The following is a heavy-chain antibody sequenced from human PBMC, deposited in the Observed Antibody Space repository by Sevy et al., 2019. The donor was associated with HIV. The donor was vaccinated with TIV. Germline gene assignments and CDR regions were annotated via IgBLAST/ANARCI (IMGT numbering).Heavy chain of an antibody. CDR1: GFTFSSYG. V-gene: IGHV3-33*01. CDR2: IWYDGSNK. D-gene: IGHD6-19*01. J-gene: IGHJ3*02. Sequence: GGSLRLSCAASGFTFSSYGMHWVRQAPGKGLEWVAVIWYDGSNKYYADSVKGRFTISRDNSKNTLYLQMNSLRAEDTAVYYCARGGAVAGTIDIWGQGTMVTVSS. CDR3: ARGGAVAGTIDI.